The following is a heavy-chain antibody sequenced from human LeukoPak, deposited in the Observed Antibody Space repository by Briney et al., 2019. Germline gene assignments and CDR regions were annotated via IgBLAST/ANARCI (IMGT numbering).Heavy chain of an antibody. CDR2: IRSKANSYAT. Sequence: GGSLRLSCAASGFTFSGSAMHWVRQASGKGLEWVGRIRSKANSYATAYAASVNGRFTISRDDSKNTAYLQMNSLKTEDTAVYYCLPTYYYDSSGYYWGQGTLVTVSS. J-gene: IGHJ4*02. D-gene: IGHD3-22*01. CDR1: GFTFSGSA. V-gene: IGHV3-73*01. CDR3: LPTYYYDSSGYY.